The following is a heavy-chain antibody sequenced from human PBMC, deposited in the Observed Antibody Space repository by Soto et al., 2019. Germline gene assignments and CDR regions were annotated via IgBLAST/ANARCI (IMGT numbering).Heavy chain of an antibody. CDR1: GFTFSNAW. D-gene: IGHD3-9*01. CDR2: IKSKTDVGTT. Sequence: PGGSLRLSCAASGFTFSNAWMSWVRQAPGKGLEWVGRIKSKTDVGTTDYAAPVKGRFTISRDDSKNTLYLQMNSLKTEDTAVYYCTTNYDILTGPTGWGQGTLVTVSS. V-gene: IGHV3-15*01. CDR3: TTNYDILTGPTG. J-gene: IGHJ4*02.